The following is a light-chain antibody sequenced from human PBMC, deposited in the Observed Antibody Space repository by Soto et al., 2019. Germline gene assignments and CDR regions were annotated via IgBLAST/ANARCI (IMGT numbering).Light chain of an antibody. CDR3: CSYVGRNTYV. Sequence: QSALTQPRSASGSPGQSITISCTGTSSDVGGYNYVSWYQQHPAKAPKLIIFDVSKRPSGVPNRFSGSKSGNTASLTISGLRAEDEADYYCCSYVGRNTYVFGTGTNLTVL. J-gene: IGLJ1*01. V-gene: IGLV2-11*01. CDR1: SSDVGGYNY. CDR2: DVS.